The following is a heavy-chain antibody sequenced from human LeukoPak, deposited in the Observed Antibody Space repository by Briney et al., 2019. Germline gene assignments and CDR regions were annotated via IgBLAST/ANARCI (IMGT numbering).Heavy chain of an antibody. V-gene: IGHV4-59*01. CDR3: ARGSKGSSWPGGYFDL. J-gene: IGHJ2*01. CDR2: IYSSGST. Sequence: SETLSLTCSVSGGSISGYYWSWVRQPPGEGLECIGYIYSSGSTNYNPSLKSRLTISVDTSNNQFSLKLTSVPAADTAVYYCARGSKGSSWPGGYFDLWGRGALVTVSS. CDR1: GGSISGYY. D-gene: IGHD6-13*01.